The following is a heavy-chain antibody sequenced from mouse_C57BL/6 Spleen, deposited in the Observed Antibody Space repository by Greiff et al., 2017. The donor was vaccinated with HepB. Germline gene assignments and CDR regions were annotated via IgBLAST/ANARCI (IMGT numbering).Heavy chain of an antibody. CDR2: IDPEDGDT. Sequence: VQLQQSGAELVRPGASVKLSCTASGFNIKDYYMHWVKQRPEQGLEWIGRIDPEDGDTEYAPKFQGKATMTADTSSNTAYLQLSSLTSEDTAVYYCTTYGSSWSRAMDDWGQGTSVTVSS. CDR3: TTYGSSWSRAMDD. CDR1: GFNIKDYY. J-gene: IGHJ4*01. D-gene: IGHD1-1*01. V-gene: IGHV14-1*01.